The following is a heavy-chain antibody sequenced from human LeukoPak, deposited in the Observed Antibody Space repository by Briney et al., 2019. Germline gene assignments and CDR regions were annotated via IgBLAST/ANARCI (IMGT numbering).Heavy chain of an antibody. V-gene: IGHV1-24*01. Sequence: ASVKVSCKVSGYTLTELSMHWVRQAPGKGLEWMGGFDPEDGETIYAQKFQGRVTMTGDTSTDTAYMELSSLRSEDTAVYYCATAKAYAYNWNDAWFDPWGQGTLVTVSS. D-gene: IGHD1-1*01. J-gene: IGHJ5*02. CDR3: ATAKAYAYNWNDAWFDP. CDR2: FDPEDGET. CDR1: GYTLTELS.